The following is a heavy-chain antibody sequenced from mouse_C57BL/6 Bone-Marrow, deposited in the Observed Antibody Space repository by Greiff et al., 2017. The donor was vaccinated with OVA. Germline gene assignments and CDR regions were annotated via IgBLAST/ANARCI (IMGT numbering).Heavy chain of an antibody. CDR2: INPNYGTT. V-gene: IGHV1-39*01. D-gene: IGHD1-1*01. Sequence: VQLQQSGPELVKPGASVKISCKASGYSFTDYNMNWVKQSNGKSLEWIGVINPNYGTTSYNQKFKGKATLTVDQSSSTSYMQLNSLTSEDSAVYYCPFYYGSIYRYFDVWGTGTTVTVSS. CDR3: PFYYGSIYRYFDV. CDR1: GYSFTDYN. J-gene: IGHJ1*03.